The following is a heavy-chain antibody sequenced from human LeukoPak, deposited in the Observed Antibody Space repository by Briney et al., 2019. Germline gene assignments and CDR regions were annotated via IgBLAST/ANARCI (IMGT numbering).Heavy chain of an antibody. V-gene: IGHV3-33*01. CDR1: GFTFSSHG. Sequence: PGRSLRLSCAASGFTFSSHGMHWVRQAPGKGLEWVAVIWYDGSDKYYADSVKGRFTISRDNSKNTLYLQMTSLRADDTAVYYCARDRVLHHFDYWGQGALVTVSS. J-gene: IGHJ4*02. CDR3: ARDRVLHHFDY. CDR2: IWYDGSDK. D-gene: IGHD3-16*01.